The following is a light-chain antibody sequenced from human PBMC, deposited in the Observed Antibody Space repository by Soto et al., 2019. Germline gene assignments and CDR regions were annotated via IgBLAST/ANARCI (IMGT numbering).Light chain of an antibody. CDR2: AAS. V-gene: IGKV1-39*01. CDR1: QSMTSY. Sequence: DIHITQSPSSLSASVGDRVTITFRSSQSMTSYLNWYQQKPGKAPQLLIYAASSLQSGVPSRFSGSGSGTDFTLTISSLQPEDFATYFCQQSYTTPWTFGQGTQVEV. CDR3: QQSYTTPWT. J-gene: IGKJ1*01.